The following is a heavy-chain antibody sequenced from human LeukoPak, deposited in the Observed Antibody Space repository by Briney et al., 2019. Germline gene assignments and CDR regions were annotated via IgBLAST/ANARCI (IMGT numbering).Heavy chain of an antibody. Sequence: PSETLSLTCAVSGGSISSGGYSWSWIRQPPGKGLEWIGCIYHSGSTYYNPSLKSRVTISVDRSKNQFSLKLSSVTAADTAVYYCARGYSGPGGAFDIWGQGTMVTVSS. CDR3: ARGYSGPGGAFDI. CDR1: GGSISSGGYS. J-gene: IGHJ3*02. V-gene: IGHV4-30-2*01. D-gene: IGHD5-12*01. CDR2: IYHSGST.